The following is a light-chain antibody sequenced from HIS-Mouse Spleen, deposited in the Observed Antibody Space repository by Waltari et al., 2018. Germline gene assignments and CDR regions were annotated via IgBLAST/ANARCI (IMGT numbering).Light chain of an antibody. CDR3: SSYAGSNNYV. J-gene: IGLJ1*01. V-gene: IGLV2-8*01. Sequence: QSALTQPPSASGSPGQSVTISCTGTSSDVGGYNYVSWYQQHPGKAPKLMMYAVSKRPSVVPDRFSGSKSGNTASLTVSGLQAEDEADYYCSSYAGSNNYVFGTGTKVTVL. CDR2: AVS. CDR1: SSDVGGYNY.